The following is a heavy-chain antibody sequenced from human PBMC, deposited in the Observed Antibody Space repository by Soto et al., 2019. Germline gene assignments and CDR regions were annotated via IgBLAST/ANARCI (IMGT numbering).Heavy chain of an antibody. J-gene: IGHJ4*02. CDR1: GDSIISSDFY. D-gene: IGHD4-17*01. CDR3: ARTDGDYAPFDY. V-gene: IGHV4-39*07. Sequence: PWETLSLTCTVSGDSIISSDFYWGWVRQPPGKGLEWIGSIFYLGSSYYNPSLKSRVTMSVDTSKNQFSLRLSSVTAADTAVYYCARTDGDYAPFDYWGQGTLVTVSS. CDR2: IFYLGSS.